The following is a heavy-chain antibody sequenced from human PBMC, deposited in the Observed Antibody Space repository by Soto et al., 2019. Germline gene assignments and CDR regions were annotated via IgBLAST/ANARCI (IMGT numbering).Heavy chain of an antibody. V-gene: IGHV3-23*01. J-gene: IGHJ4*02. CDR2: ISGSGGST. CDR1: GFTFSSYA. D-gene: IGHD6-13*01. Sequence: EVQLLESGGGLVQPGGSLRLSCAASGFTFSSYAMSWVRQAPGKGLEWVSAISGSGGSTYYADSVKGRFTISRDNSKNTLYLQMNSLSAGDRAVYYCAKDQRIAAAGPFAYWGQGTLVTVSS. CDR3: AKDQRIAAAGPFAY.